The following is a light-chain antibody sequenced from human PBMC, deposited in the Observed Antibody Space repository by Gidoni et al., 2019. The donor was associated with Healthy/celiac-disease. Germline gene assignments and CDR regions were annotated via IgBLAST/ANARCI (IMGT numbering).Light chain of an antibody. CDR3: QQRSNWPPTWT. V-gene: IGKV3-11*01. J-gene: IGKJ1*01. Sequence: EIVLTQSPATLSLSPGKRATLSCRASQRVSSYLAWYQQKPGQAPRLLIYDASNRATGIPARFSGSGSGTDFTLTISSLEPEDFAVYYCQQRSNWPPTWTFGQGTKVEIK. CDR2: DAS. CDR1: QRVSSY.